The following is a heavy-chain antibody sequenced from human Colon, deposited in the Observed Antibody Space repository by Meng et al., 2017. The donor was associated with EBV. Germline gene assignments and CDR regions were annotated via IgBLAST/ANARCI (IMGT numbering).Heavy chain of an antibody. D-gene: IGHD5-12*01. V-gene: IGHV4-30-4*01. J-gene: IGHJ4*02. CDR3: ARDRGGLGAFDY. Sequence: QLHEPGPGRVQTSQTPSLTCTVSGGSISSGAYYWSWIRQPPGKGLEWIGYIYYSGSTYYNPSLKSRVTISVDTSKNQFSLKLSSVTAADTAVYYCARDRGGLGAFDYWGQGTLVTVSS. CDR1: GGSISSGAYY. CDR2: IYYSGST.